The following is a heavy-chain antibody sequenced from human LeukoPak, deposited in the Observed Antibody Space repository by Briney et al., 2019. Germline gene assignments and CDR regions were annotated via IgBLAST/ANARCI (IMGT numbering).Heavy chain of an antibody. CDR2: ISGSGGST. CDR3: AKDPPRGYNSGYFDY. CDR1: GFTFSNYG. D-gene: IGHD5-18*01. Sequence: GGSLRLSCAASGFTFSNYGMSWVRQAPGKGLEWVSAISGSGGSTYYADSVKGRFSISRDNSKNTLYVQMNSLKAEDTAVYYCAKDPPRGYNSGYFDYWGQGTLVTVSS. J-gene: IGHJ4*02. V-gene: IGHV3-23*01.